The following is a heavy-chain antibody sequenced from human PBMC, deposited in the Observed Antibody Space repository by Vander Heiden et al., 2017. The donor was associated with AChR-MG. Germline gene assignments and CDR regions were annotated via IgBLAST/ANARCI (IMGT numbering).Heavy chain of an antibody. Sequence: QVQLVQSGAEVTKPGASVQVSCKASGYPFTGYYMHWVRQAPGQGLEWMGRINPNSGGTTYAQNLQGRVTMTRDTSISTAYMELSRLKSDDTAVYYCARADDYGDYCLDYWGQGTLVTVSS. CDR2: INPNSGGT. J-gene: IGHJ4*02. CDR1: GYPFTGYY. V-gene: IGHV1-2*06. CDR3: ARADDYGDYCLDY. D-gene: IGHD4-17*01.